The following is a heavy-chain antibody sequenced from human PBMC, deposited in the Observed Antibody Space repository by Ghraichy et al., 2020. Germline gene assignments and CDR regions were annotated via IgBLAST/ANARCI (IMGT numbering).Heavy chain of an antibody. CDR3: ARHDRSFAY. J-gene: IGHJ4*01. Sequence: SETLSLTCTVSGGFIIHSTAYWGWIRQPPGKGLEWIGSVFHTGSAYSNPSLKTRIVISVDTSKNHFSLELKSVTAADTSVCFCARHDRSFAYWGPGTLDTVSS. CDR1: GGFIIHSTAY. CDR2: VFHTGSA. V-gene: IGHV4-39*01.